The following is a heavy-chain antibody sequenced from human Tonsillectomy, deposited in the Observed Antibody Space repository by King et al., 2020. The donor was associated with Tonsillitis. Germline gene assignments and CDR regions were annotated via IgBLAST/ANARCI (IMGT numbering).Heavy chain of an antibody. V-gene: IGHV3-9*01. CDR3: AKDMTVSYGFSPFDY. J-gene: IGHJ4*02. Sequence: VQLVESGGGLVQPGRSLRLSCAASGFTFDDYAMHWVRQAPGKGLEWVSGISWNSGSIGYADSVKGRFTISRDNAKNSLYLQMNSMRAEDTALYYCAKDMTVSYGFSPFDYWGQGTLVTVSS. CDR2: ISWNSGSI. CDR1: GFTFDDYA. D-gene: IGHD5-18*01.